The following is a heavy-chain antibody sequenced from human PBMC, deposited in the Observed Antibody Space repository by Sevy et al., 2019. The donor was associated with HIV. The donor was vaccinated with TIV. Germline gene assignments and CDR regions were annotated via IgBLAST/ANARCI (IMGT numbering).Heavy chain of an antibody. CDR1: GFTFSNYW. CDR3: ARVGGCSSTSCFAYWFDP. J-gene: IGHJ5*02. V-gene: IGHV3-7*03. CDR2: IKEDRSEN. D-gene: IGHD2-2*01. Sequence: GGSLRLSCAASGFTFSNYWMSRVRQAPWKGLEWVANIKEDRSENYYVDSVKGRFTISRDNAKNSLYLQMNSLRAEDTAVYYCARVGGCSSTSCFAYWFDPWGQGTLVTVSS.